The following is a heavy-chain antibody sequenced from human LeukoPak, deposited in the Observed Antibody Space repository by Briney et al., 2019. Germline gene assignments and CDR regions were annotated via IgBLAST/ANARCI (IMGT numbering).Heavy chain of an antibody. CDR2: IYPGDSDT. V-gene: IGHV5-51*01. CDR3: ARSTGYSYGMVQPDY. J-gene: IGHJ4*02. Sequence: GESLQISCKGSGYSFTSYWIGWVRQLPGKGLEWMGIIYPGDSDTRYSPSFQGQVTISADKSISTAYLQWSSLKASDTAMYYCARSTGYSYGMVQPDYWGQGTLVTVSS. CDR1: GYSFTSYW. D-gene: IGHD5-18*01.